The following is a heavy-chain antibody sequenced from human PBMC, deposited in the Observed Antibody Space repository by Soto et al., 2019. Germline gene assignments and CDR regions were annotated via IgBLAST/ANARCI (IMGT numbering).Heavy chain of an antibody. CDR2: IKPDGSEE. V-gene: IGHV3-7*01. CDR1: AFTLSSYW. Sequence: EVQLVESGGGLVQPGGSLRLSCAASAFTLSSYWMSWVRQAPGKGLEWVANIKPDGSEEYYVDPVTGRFTNSRDNTKNQLYLQMSTLRPEDTAIYYCARDYEFGFDLWGQGTPVTVSS. CDR3: ARDYEFGFDL. D-gene: IGHD3-22*01. J-gene: IGHJ3*01.